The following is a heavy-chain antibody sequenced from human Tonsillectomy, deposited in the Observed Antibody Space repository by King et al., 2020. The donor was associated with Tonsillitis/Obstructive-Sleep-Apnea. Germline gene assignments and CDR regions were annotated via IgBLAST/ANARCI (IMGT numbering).Heavy chain of an antibody. V-gene: IGHV3-30*04. CDR3: AGDPHENIVVVPAALEYYYYYYYMDV. Sequence: VQLVESGGGVVQPGRSLRLSCAASGFTFNTYAMHWVRQAPGKGLEWVAVISYDRSNEYYADSVKGRFTISRDNSKNTLYLQMNSLRAEDTAVYYCAGDPHENIVVVPAALEYYYYYYYMDVWGKGTTVTVSS. D-gene: IGHD2-2*01. J-gene: IGHJ6*03. CDR2: ISYDRSNE. CDR1: GFTFNTYA.